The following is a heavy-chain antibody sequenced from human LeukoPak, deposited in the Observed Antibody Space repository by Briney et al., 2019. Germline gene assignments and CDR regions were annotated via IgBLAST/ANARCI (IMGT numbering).Heavy chain of an antibody. CDR3: ANSQIYDSSGYGLFDY. V-gene: IGHV3-23*01. D-gene: IGHD3-22*01. CDR1: GFTFSSYA. Sequence: GGSLRLSCAASGFTFSSYAMSWVRQAPGKGLEWVSAISGSGGSTYYADSVKGRFTISRDNSKNTLYLQMSSLRAEDTAVYYCANSQIYDSSGYGLFDYWGQGTLVTVSS. CDR2: ISGSGGST. J-gene: IGHJ4*02.